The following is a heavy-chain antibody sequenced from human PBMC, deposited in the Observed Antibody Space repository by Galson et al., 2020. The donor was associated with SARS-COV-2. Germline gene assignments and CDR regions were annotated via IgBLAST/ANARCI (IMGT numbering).Heavy chain of an antibody. CDR1: GGSITSGSSY. CDR2: IYASGST. J-gene: IGHJ5*02. D-gene: IGHD3-16*01. CDR3: ARGLAAFGVDP. V-gene: IGHV4-61*02. Sequence: SETLSLTCTVSGGSITSGSSYWSWIRQPAGKGLEWIGRIYASGSTNNNPSLKSRVTISIDTPKTQFSLKLTSVTAADTAVYYGARGLAAFGVDPWGQGTLVTVSS.